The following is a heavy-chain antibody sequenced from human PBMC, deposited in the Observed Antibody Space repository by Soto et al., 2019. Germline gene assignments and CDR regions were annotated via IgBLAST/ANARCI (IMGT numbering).Heavy chain of an antibody. D-gene: IGHD2-15*01. CDR2: ISYDGNNK. Sequence: QVQLLESGGGGVRPGGSLRLSVAAFGFTFSSLAMHWVRQVPAKGLGGVAVISYDGNNKYYADSVKGRFTISRDNSKNTLYLQMNSLRAEDTAVYHCASNRLGYCSGGSCYSFDYWGQGTLVTVSS. CDR3: ASNRLGYCSGGSCYSFDY. CDR1: GFTFSSLA. V-gene: IGHV3-30-3*01. J-gene: IGHJ4*02.